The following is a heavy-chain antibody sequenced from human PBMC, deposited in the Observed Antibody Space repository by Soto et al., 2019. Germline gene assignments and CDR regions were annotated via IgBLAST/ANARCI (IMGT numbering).Heavy chain of an antibody. CDR2: ISGSGGST. CDR3: AKEGGYSYGYTEYFQH. D-gene: IGHD5-18*01. V-gene: IGHV3-23*01. CDR1: GFTFSSYA. J-gene: IGHJ1*01. Sequence: GSLRLSCAASGFTFSSYAMSWVRHAPGKGLEWVSAISGSGGSTYYADSVKGRFTISRDNSKNTLYLQMNSLRAEDTAVYYCAKEGGYSYGYTEYFQHWGQGTLVTVSS.